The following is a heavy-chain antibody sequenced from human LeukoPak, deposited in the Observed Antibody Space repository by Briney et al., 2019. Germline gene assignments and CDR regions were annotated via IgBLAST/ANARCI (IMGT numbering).Heavy chain of an antibody. CDR1: GYTFTGYY. D-gene: IGHD3-22*01. J-gene: IGHJ3*02. CDR3: ATNNPPGSGYYYFNAFDI. V-gene: IGHV1-2*02. Sequence: ASVKVSCKASGYTFTGYYMHWVRQAPGQGLEWMGWINPNSGGTNYAQKFQGRVTMTRDTSISTAYMELSRLRSEDTAVYYCATNNPPGSGYYYFNAFDIWGQGTMVTVSS. CDR2: INPNSGGT.